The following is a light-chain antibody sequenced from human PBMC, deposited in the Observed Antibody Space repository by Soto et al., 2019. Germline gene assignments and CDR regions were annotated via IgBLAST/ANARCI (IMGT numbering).Light chain of an antibody. CDR3: QSYGTTNQV. CDR1: GGSIASNY. J-gene: IGLJ3*02. Sequence: NFMLTQPHSVSESPGKTVTISCTGSGGSIASNYVQWYQQRPGSAPTTVISENNQRPSGVPDRFSGSIDSSSNSASLTISGLKPEDEADYYCQSYGTTNQVFGGGTKLTVL. V-gene: IGLV6-57*02. CDR2: ENN.